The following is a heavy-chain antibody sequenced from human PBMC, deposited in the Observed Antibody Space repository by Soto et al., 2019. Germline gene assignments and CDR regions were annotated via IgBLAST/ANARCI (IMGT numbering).Heavy chain of an antibody. CDR2: ISYDGSSK. CDR1: GFTFSSYG. D-gene: IGHD4-17*01. CDR3: VKVYSDWDHYYYGMDV. J-gene: IGHJ6*02. Sequence: GGSLRLSCAASGFTFSSYGMHWVRQAPGKGLEWVAIISYDGSSKYYADSVKGRFTISRDNSKNTLYLEMNRLRAEDTAVYYCVKVYSDWDHYYYGMDVWGQGTTVTVYS. V-gene: IGHV3-30*18.